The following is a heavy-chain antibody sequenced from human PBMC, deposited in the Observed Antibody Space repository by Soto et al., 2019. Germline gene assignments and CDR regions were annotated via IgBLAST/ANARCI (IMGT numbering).Heavy chain of an antibody. CDR3: ARTTTVAGTPEFDY. J-gene: IGHJ4*02. Sequence: QAPGKGLEWLALISYDGSTKYNADSVKGRFTVSRDNSNNTLYLQLSSLRPEDTAVCYCARTTTVAGTPEFDYWGQGTLVTVSS. V-gene: IGHV3-30-3*01. D-gene: IGHD6-19*01. CDR2: ISYDGSTK.